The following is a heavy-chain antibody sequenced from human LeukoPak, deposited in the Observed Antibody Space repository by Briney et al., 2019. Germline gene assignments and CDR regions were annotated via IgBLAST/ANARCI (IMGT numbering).Heavy chain of an antibody. CDR3: AKSAGVATMYFDC. J-gene: IGHJ4*02. CDR1: GFAFGSYA. D-gene: IGHD5-12*01. Sequence: GSLRLSCTASGFAFGSYAMAWGRQAPGKGLEGVAAIGSDYDRVHEDSVKGRFTISRDNSKSTLYLQMDNLRPEDTAVYFCAKSAGVATMYFDCWGQGALVTVSS. V-gene: IGHV3-23*01. CDR2: IGSDYDR.